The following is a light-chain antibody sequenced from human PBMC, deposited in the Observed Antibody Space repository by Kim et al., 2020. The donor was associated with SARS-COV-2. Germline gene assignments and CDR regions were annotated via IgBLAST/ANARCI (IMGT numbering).Light chain of an antibody. CDR1: NIGNKS. J-gene: IGLJ1*01. CDR3: QAWDSSSDHWV. V-gene: IGLV3-21*04. Sequence: SYELTQPPSVSVAPGKTARITCGGNNIGNKSVHWYQQKPGQAPVLVIYYDSHRPSGIPERFSGSNSGNTATLTISRAEAGDEADYYCQAWDSSSDHWVFG. CDR2: YDS.